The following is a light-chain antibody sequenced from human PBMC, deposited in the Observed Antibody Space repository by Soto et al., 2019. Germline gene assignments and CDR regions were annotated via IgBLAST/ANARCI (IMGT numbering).Light chain of an antibody. CDR1: QGISSA. CDR2: DAS. Sequence: IQLTQSPSSLSASEGDRVTITCRASQGISSAFAWYQQKPGKAPKLLIYDASSLESGVPSRFSGSGSGTEFSITMSSLQLEDVSTDYCQQFNSYAPLTFGPGTKVYI. CDR3: QQFNSYAPLT. J-gene: IGKJ3*01. V-gene: IGKV1-13*02.